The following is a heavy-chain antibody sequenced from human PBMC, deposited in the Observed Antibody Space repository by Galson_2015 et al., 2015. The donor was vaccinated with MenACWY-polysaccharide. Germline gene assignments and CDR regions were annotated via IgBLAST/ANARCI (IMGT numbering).Heavy chain of an antibody. CDR2: IYYSGST. J-gene: IGHJ4*02. CDR1: GGSISSYY. CDR3: ARSHNYDSSGYYGALDY. V-gene: IGHV4-59*01. D-gene: IGHD3-22*01. Sequence: ETLSLTCTVSGGSISSYYWSWIRQPPGKRLEWIGYIYYSGSTNYNPSLKSRVTMSVDTSKNQFSLKLSSVTAADTAVYYCARSHNYDSSGYYGALDYWGQGVLVTASS.